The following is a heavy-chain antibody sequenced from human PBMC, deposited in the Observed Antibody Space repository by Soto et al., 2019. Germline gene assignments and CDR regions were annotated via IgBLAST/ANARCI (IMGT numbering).Heavy chain of an antibody. CDR1: GFTFSSYA. CDR2: ISYDGSNK. V-gene: IGHV3-30-3*01. J-gene: IGHJ3*02. Sequence: QVQLVESGGGVVQPGRSLRLSCAASGFTFSSYAMHWVRQAPGKGLEWVAVISYDGSNKYYADSVKGRFTISRDNSKNTLYLQMNSLRAEDTAVYYCAVPGSSITVTTNHDAFDIWGQGTMVTVSS. D-gene: IGHD4-17*01. CDR3: AVPGSSITVTTNHDAFDI.